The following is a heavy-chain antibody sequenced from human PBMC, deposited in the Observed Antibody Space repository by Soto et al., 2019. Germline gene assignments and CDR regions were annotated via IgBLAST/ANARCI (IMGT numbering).Heavy chain of an antibody. D-gene: IGHD3-3*01. Sequence: ASVKVSCKASGGTFSSHAISWVRQAPGQGLEWMGGIIPIFGTANYAQKFQGRVTITADESTSTAYMELSSLRSEDTAVYYCASGSNYDFWSGYPFPGVTPYYYGMDVWSQGTTVTVSS. V-gene: IGHV1-69*13. CDR2: IIPIFGTA. CDR3: ASGSNYDFWSGYPFPGVTPYYYGMDV. CDR1: GGTFSSHA. J-gene: IGHJ6*02.